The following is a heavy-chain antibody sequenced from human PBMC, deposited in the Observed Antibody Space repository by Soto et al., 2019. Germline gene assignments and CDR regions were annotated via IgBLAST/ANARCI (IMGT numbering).Heavy chain of an antibody. CDR1: GFTLSGYW. V-gene: IGHV3-74*01. D-gene: IGHD3-10*01. J-gene: IGHJ4*02. CDR3: EITECSGSRGYY. Sequence: EVQLVESGGGLVQPGGSLRLSCAASGFTLSGYWMHWVRQAPGKGLVWVSRINRDGSSTNYADSVKGRFTISRDNAKNMLYLQMDSLRAEDMAMYECEITECSGSRGYYWGKGTLATVSS. CDR2: INRDGSST.